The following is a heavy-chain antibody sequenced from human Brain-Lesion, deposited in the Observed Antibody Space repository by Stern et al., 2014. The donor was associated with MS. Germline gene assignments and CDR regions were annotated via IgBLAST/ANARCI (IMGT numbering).Heavy chain of an antibody. Sequence: VQLVESGPGLVKPSGTLSLTCAVSGGSISSSNWGSWVRQSPGRGLERIGESDHRGSTIYNPSLKSRVTVSEDKSKTRFPLNLRSVPAADTAVYFCARFPASRPHVFDSWGQGTLVTVSS. CDR1: GGSISSSNW. CDR3: ARFPASRPHVFDS. J-gene: IGHJ4*02. D-gene: IGHD6-13*01. CDR2: SDHRGST. V-gene: IGHV4-4*02.